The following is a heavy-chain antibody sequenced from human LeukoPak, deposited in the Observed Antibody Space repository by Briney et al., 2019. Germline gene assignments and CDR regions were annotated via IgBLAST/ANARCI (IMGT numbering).Heavy chain of an antibody. CDR3: ARLGIEGHFDY. J-gene: IGHJ4*02. Sequence: GGSLRLSCAASGFPFSSYEMNWVRQAPGKGLEWVSYISSSGSTIYYADSVKGRFTISRDNAKNSLYLQMNSLRAEDTAVYYCARLGIEGHFDYWGQGTLVTVSS. V-gene: IGHV3-48*03. CDR1: GFPFSSYE. CDR2: ISSSGSTI. D-gene: IGHD1-26*01.